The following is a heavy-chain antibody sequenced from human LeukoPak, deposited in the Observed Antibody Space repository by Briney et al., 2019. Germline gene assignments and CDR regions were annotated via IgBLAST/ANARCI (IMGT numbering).Heavy chain of an antibody. J-gene: IGHJ6*02. CDR1: GYTLTELS. Sequence: ASVKVSCKVSGYTLTELSMHWVRQAPGKGLEWMGGFDPEDGETIYAQKFQGRVTITADESTSTAYMELSSLRSEDTAVYYCARDKREYSYGFLYDYYYYGMDVWGQGTTVTVSS. D-gene: IGHD5-18*01. V-gene: IGHV1-24*01. CDR2: FDPEDGET. CDR3: ARDKREYSYGFLYDYYYYGMDV.